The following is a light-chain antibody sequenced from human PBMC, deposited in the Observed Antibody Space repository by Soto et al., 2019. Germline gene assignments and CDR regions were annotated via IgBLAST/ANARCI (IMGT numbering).Light chain of an antibody. CDR3: QTWGTGYWV. V-gene: IGLV4-69*01. CDR1: SGHSSYT. Sequence: QPVLTQSPSASASLGASVKLTCTLSSGHSSYTIAWHQQQPDKGPRYLMKLNSDGSHNKGDGIPDRFSGSSSGAERFLTISSLQSEDEADYYCQTWGTGYWVFGGGTKLTVL. J-gene: IGLJ3*02. CDR2: LNSDGSH.